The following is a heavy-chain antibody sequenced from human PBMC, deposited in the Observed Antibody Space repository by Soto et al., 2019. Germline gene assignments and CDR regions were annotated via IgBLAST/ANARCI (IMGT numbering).Heavy chain of an antibody. CDR3: ARLSTLYSSSSNWFDP. CDR2: INAGNGNT. Sequence: ASVKVSCKASGYTFTRYAMHWVRQAPGQRLEWMGWINAGNGNTKYSQKFQGRVTITRDTSASTAYMELSSLRSEDTAVYYCARLSTLYSSSSNWFDPWGQGTLVTVSS. CDR1: GYTFTRYA. J-gene: IGHJ5*02. V-gene: IGHV1-3*01. D-gene: IGHD6-6*01.